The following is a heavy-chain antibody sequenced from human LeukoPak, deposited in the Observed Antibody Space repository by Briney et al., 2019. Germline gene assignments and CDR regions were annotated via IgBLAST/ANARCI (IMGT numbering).Heavy chain of an antibody. V-gene: IGHV4-39*07. D-gene: IGHD3-10*01. CDR3: ARAPRHYYGSGSYWLDY. J-gene: IGHJ4*02. CDR1: GGSISSGSYY. CDR2: IYYSGST. Sequence: NPSETLPLTCTVSGGSISSGSYYWGWIGQPPGKGLEWIGSIYYSGSTYYNPSLKSRVTISVDTSKNQFSLKLSSVTAADTAVYYCARAPRHYYGSGSYWLDYWAREPWSPSPQ.